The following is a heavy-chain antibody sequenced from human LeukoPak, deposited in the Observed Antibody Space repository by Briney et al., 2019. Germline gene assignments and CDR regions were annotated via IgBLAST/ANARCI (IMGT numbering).Heavy chain of an antibody. J-gene: IGHJ4*02. CDR1: GFTFSSYS. Sequence: GGSLRLFCAASGFTFSSYSMSWVRQAPGKGLEWVSSMSSSSSYIYYADSVXGRFTISRDNAKNSLYLQMNSLRAEDTAVYYCARAYSSGWFQFDYWGQGTLVTVSS. D-gene: IGHD6-19*01. CDR3: ARAYSSGWFQFDY. V-gene: IGHV3-21*01. CDR2: MSSSSSYI.